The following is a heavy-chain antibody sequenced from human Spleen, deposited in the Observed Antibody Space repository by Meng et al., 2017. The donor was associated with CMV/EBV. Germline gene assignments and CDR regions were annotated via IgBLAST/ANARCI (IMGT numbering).Heavy chain of an antibody. D-gene: IGHD5-18*01. CDR1: ASLRSGGYY. Sequence: ASLRSGGYYWSWIRQHPGRGLEWIGYIYYSGSTYHNPSLKSRLTISADTSKNQFSLKLTSVTAADTAVYFCARGQNTGYYYYGMDVWGQGTTVTVSS. V-gene: IGHV4-31*02. CDR3: ARGQNTGYYYYGMDV. J-gene: IGHJ6*02. CDR2: IYYSGST.